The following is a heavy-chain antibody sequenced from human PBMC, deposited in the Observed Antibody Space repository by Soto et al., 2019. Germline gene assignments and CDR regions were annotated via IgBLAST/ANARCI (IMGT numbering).Heavy chain of an antibody. CDR1: GFTVSSNY. CDR2: IYSGGST. J-gene: IGHJ4*02. V-gene: IGHV3-53*01. Sequence: GGSLRLSCAASGFTVSSNYMSWVRQAPGKGLEWVSVIYSGGSTYYADSVKGRFTISRDNSKNTLYLQMNSLRAEETAVYYCSRLDSNYFDYWAQGALVTFSS. D-gene: IGHD4-4*01. CDR3: SRLDSNYFDY.